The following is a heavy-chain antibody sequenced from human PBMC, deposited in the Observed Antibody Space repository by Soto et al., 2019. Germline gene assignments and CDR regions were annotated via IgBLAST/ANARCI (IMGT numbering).Heavy chain of an antibody. CDR1: GYTFTNYG. J-gene: IGHJ4*02. V-gene: IGHV1-18*01. CDR2: ISAYNGYT. D-gene: IGHD3-22*01. CDR3: ARDQYDSSGYHYFDY. Sequence: GASVKVSCKDSGYTFTNYGISWVRQAPGQGLEWMGWISAYNGYTNYAQKLQGRVTMTTDTSTSTAYMELRSLRSDDTAVYYCARDQYDSSGYHYFDYWGQGTLVTVSS.